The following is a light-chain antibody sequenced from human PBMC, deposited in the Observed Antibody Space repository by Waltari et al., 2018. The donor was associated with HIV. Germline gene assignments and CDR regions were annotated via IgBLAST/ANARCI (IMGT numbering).Light chain of an antibody. V-gene: IGLV1-40*01. CDR2: GNS. CDR1: SSNIGAGYD. CDR3: QSYDSSLSALYV. J-gene: IGLJ1*01. Sequence: QSVLTQPPSVSGAPGQRVTISCTGSSSNIGAGYDVHWYQQLPGTAPKLLIYGNSSRPSGFPDRFSGSKSGTSASLAITGLQAEDEADYYCQSYDSSLSALYVFGTGTKVTVL.